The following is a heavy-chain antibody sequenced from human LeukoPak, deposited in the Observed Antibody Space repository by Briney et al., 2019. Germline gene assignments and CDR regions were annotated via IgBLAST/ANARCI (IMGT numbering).Heavy chain of an antibody. D-gene: IGHD2-2*01. Sequence: SETLSLTCTVSGGSISSYYWSWIRQPSGKGLEWIGEINHSGSTNYNPSLKSRVTISVDTSKNQFSLKLSSVTAADTAVYYCARLRDCSSTSCYRSRGYYYYMDVWGKGTTVTVSS. CDR3: ARLRDCSSTSCYRSRGYYYYMDV. J-gene: IGHJ6*03. CDR2: INHSGST. V-gene: IGHV4-34*01. CDR1: GGSISSYY.